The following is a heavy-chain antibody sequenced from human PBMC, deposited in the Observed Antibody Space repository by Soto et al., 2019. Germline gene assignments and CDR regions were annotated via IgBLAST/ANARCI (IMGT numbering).Heavy chain of an antibody. Sequence: LSLSCASSWFSVSSNYLSWVRQAPGKGLEWVSVIFSADNTHYADSVKGRFTISRDNSKKTVFLQMNSLRAEDTAVYYCAITGAGYYIVWGQGTPVTVSS. D-gene: IGHD3-3*01. CDR3: AITGAGYYIV. V-gene: IGHV3-53*01. CDR2: IFSADNT. J-gene: IGHJ4*02. CDR1: WFSVSSNY.